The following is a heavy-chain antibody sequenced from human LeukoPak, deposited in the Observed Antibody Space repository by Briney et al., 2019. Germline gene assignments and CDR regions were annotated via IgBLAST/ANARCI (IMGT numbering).Heavy chain of an antibody. J-gene: IGHJ4*02. CDR2: ISSSSSYI. D-gene: IGHD3-22*01. CDR1: GFTFSSYS. V-gene: IGHV3-21*01. CDR3: ARDRYSGAYDSSGYYFDY. Sequence: GGSLRLSCAASGFTFSSYSMNWVRQAPGKGLEWVSSISSSSSYIYYADSVKGRFTISRDNAKNSLYLQMNSLRAEDTAVYYCARDRYSGAYDSSGYYFDYWGQGTLVTVSS.